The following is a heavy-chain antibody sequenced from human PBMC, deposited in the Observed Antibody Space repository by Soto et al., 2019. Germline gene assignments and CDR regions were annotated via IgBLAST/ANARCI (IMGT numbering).Heavy chain of an antibody. V-gene: IGHV1-2*02. CDR1: GYTFTNYY. J-gene: IGHJ4*02. D-gene: IGHD1-1*01. CDR2: ISPRTGGT. CDR3: AREPATAKPEGVDF. Sequence: ASVKVSCKASGYTFTNYYLHWVRQAPGQGLEWMGWISPRTGGTKYAQTFQGRVTLTRDTSITTAYMELSSLRSDDTAVYYCAREPATAKPEGVDFWGQGTLVTVSS.